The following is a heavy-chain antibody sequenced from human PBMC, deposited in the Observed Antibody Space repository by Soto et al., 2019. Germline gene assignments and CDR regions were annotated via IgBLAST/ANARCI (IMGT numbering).Heavy chain of an antibody. CDR1: GFTFSSYG. CDR2: ISYDGSNK. D-gene: IGHD5-18*01. CDR3: AKDSIRYSYDLENYMDV. V-gene: IGHV3-30*18. Sequence: GGSLRLSCAASGFTFSSYGMHWVRQAPGKGLEWVAVISYDGSNKYYADSVKGRFTISRDNSKNTLYLQMNSLRAEDTAVYYCAKDSIRYSYDLENYMDVWGKGTTVTVSS. J-gene: IGHJ6*03.